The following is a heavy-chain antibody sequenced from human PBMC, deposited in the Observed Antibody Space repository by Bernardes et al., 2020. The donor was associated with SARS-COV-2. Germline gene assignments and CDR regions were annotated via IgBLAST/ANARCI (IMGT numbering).Heavy chain of an antibody. V-gene: IGHV1-18*01. Sequence: ASVKVSCKASGYTFTSYGISWVRQAPGQGLEWMGWISAYNGNTNYAQKLQGRVTMTTDTSTSTAYMELRSLRSDDTAVYYCARDSGYCSGGSCYSGQLDYWGQGTLVTVSS. CDR3: ARDSGYCSGGSCYSGQLDY. J-gene: IGHJ4*02. CDR2: ISAYNGNT. D-gene: IGHD2-15*01. CDR1: GYTFTSYG.